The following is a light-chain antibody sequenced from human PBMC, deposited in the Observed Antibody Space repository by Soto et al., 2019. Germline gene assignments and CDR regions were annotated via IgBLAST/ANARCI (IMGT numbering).Light chain of an antibody. J-gene: IGKJ1*01. V-gene: IGKV3-15*01. CDR3: QQYNNWPPT. Sequence: ERVMTQSPATLSVSPGERATLSCRASQSISSNLAWYQQKPGQAPRLLIYGASTRATGIPARFSGSGSGTEFTLTISSLQSEDFAVYYCQQYNNWPPTFGQGTNVDIK. CDR2: GAS. CDR1: QSISSN.